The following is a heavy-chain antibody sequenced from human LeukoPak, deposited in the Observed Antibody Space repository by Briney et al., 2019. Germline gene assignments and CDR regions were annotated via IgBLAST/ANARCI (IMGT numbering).Heavy chain of an antibody. J-gene: IGHJ1*01. V-gene: IGHV5-51*01. CDR3: ATYRNNDGFDT. CDR2: IYPGDSDT. CDR1: GYNFNDYW. D-gene: IGHD1/OR15-1a*01. Sequence: GESLKISCQSSGYNFNDYWIGWVRQMPGKGLEWMGMIYPGDSDTRYSPSFQGQVTISADKSIDTAYLQWSSLKASDTVIYYCATYRNNDGFDTWGQGTLVTVSS.